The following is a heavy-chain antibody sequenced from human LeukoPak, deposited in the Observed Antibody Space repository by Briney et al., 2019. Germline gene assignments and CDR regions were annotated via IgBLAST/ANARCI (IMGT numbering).Heavy chain of an antibody. CDR3: ARIYPPGGDV. V-gene: IGHV3-53*01. CDR1: WVNGRSNY. D-gene: IGHD3-10*01. J-gene: IGHJ6*02. CDR2: IYSGGST. Sequence: GSLRLPCSGSWVNGRSNYLGLVRQGSGEGVESVSVIYSGGSTYYADSVKGRFTISRDNSKNPLYLQMNSLRAEDTAVYYCARIYPPGGDVWGQGTTVTVSS.